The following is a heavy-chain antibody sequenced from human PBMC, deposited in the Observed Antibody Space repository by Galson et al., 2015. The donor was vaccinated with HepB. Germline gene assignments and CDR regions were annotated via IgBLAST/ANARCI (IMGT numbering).Heavy chain of an antibody. CDR2: ISWDAAST. CDR1: GFTFDDHT. D-gene: IGHD6-19*01. CDR3: TKGSQSSGWYASDY. Sequence: SLRLSCAASGFTFDDHTMQWVRQVPGKGLEWVSLISWDAASTYYADSVKGRFTISRDNNKNSLYLQMNSLRTEDTAFYYCTKGSQSSGWYASDYWGQGTLVIVSS. J-gene: IGHJ4*02. V-gene: IGHV3-43*01.